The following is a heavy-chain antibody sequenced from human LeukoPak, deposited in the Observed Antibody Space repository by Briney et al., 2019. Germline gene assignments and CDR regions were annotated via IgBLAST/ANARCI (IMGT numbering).Heavy chain of an antibody. Sequence: SETLSLTCTVSGYSIRSGYYWGWIRQPPGKGLEWIGSILYIGSTYYNPSLKRRVTISVVTSKNQFSLKLSSVTAADTAVYYCARDPYYYYDTSAYYYTADNWFDPWGQGTL. J-gene: IGHJ5*02. D-gene: IGHD3-22*01. CDR2: ILYIGST. V-gene: IGHV4-38-2*02. CDR1: GYSIRSGYY. CDR3: ARDPYYYYDTSAYYYTADNWFDP.